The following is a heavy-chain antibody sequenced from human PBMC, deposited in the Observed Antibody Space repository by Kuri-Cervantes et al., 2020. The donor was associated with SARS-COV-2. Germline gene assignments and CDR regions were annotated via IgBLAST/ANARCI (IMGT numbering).Heavy chain of an antibody. Sequence: GGFLRLSCAASGFTFSSYAMSWVNQAPGKGLEWVSGISGSGGSTYYTDSVKGRFTISRDNYKNTLYLQMNSLKTEDTAVYYCTTTTQSLQTQHYYDSSGYYGIDYWGQGTLVTVSS. CDR1: GFTFSSYA. D-gene: IGHD3-22*01. J-gene: IGHJ4*02. CDR2: ISGSGGST. V-gene: IGHV3-23*01. CDR3: TTTTQSLQTQHYYDSSGYYGIDY.